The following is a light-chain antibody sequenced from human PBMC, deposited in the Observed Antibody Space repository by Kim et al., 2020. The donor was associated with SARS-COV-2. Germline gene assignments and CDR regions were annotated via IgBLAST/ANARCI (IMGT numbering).Light chain of an antibody. CDR3: QQYYGYPQT. CDR2: AAS. V-gene: IGKV1-8*01. Sequence: SASTGDRVTLTCRASQRIGSDLAWYQHKPGKAPKLVIYAASTLQSGVPSRFSGSGSGTDFTLTITCLQSEDFATYYCQQYYGYPQTFGQGTKLEI. J-gene: IGKJ2*01. CDR1: QRIGSD.